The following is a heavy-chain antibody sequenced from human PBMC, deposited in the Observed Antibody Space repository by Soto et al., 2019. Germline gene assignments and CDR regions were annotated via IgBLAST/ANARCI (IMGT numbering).Heavy chain of an antibody. CDR1: GGTFSSYA. J-gene: IGHJ5*02. CDR3: ARDRGPSSGYYPYWFDP. Sequence: QVQLVQSGAEVKKPGSSVKVSCKASGGTFSSYAISWVRQAPGHGLEWMGEIIPIFGTANYAQKFQGRVTIPADASTSTAYMELSSLRSEDTAVYYCARDRGPSSGYYPYWFDPWGQGTLVTVSS. CDR2: IIPIFGTA. D-gene: IGHD3-22*01. V-gene: IGHV1-69*12.